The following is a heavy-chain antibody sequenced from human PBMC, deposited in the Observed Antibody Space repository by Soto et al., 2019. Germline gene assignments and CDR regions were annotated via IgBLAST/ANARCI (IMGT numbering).Heavy chain of an antibody. J-gene: IGHJ4*02. CDR3: AYGDSRGPFDS. D-gene: IGHD4-17*01. CDR2: ISYHGRDE. CDR1: GFSLSNYG. Sequence: QVQLVESGGGVVQPGRSLRLSCAASGFSLSNYGMHWVRQAPGKGLEWVAVISYHGRDEYYADSVKGRFTISRDTSKNTLYLQMNTLRPEDTAVYYCAYGDSRGPFDSWGQGTLVTVSS. V-gene: IGHV3-30*03.